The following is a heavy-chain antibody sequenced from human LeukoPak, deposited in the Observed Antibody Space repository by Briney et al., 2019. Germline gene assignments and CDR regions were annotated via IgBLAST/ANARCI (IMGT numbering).Heavy chain of an antibody. CDR3: ARDPYDYYDSSGSFDY. V-gene: IGHV3-7*01. CDR2: IKQDGSEK. CDR1: GFTFSSYW. Sequence: GGSLRLSCAASGFTFSSYWMSWVRQAPGKGLEWVANIKQDGSEKYYVDSVKGRLTISRDNAKNSLYLQMNSLRAEDTAVYYCARDPYDYYDSSGSFDYWGQGTLVTVSS. D-gene: IGHD3-22*01. J-gene: IGHJ4*02.